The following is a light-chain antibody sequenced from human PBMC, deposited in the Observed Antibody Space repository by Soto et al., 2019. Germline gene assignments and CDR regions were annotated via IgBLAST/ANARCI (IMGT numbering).Light chain of an antibody. Sequence: DIPMTQSPSTLSASVGDRVTITCRASQSISTWLAWYQQKPGKAPKLLIYKASSLEGGVPSRFSGRGSGTEFTLTISSLQPDDFATYYCQQYHSYYTFGQGTKLEI. CDR3: QQYHSYYT. CDR1: QSISTW. J-gene: IGKJ2*01. V-gene: IGKV1-5*03. CDR2: KAS.